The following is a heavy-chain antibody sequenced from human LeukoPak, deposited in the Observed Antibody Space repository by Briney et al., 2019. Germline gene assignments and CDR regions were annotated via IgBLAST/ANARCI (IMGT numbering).Heavy chain of an antibody. CDR3: ARAEGGSYLIDY. J-gene: IGHJ4*02. V-gene: IGHV3-64*04. CDR1: GFTFSSHA. CDR2: ISSNGGSA. D-gene: IGHD1-26*01. Sequence: PGGSLRLSCSASGFTFSSHAMHWVRQAPGKGLEYVSAISSNGGSAYYADSVKGRFTISRDNSKNTLYLQMNSLRAEDTAVYYCARAEGGSYLIDYWGQGTLVTVSS.